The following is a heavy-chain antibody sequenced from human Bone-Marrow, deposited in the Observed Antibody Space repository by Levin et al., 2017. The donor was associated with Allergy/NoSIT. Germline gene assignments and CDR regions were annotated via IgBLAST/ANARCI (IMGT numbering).Heavy chain of an antibody. J-gene: IGHJ4*02. CDR3: AREGVSEVTYRNFDY. V-gene: IGHV3-30-3*01. D-gene: IGHD5/OR15-5a*01. CDR1: GFTFNRYA. Sequence: RSGGSLRLSCVASGFTFNRYAMHWVRQAPGKGLEWIAVISYDEIDTYVRGPFTISRDNSKNTVYLQMDSLRPEDTAVYYCAREGVSEVTYRNFDYWGQGTLVTVSS. CDR2: ISYDEIDT.